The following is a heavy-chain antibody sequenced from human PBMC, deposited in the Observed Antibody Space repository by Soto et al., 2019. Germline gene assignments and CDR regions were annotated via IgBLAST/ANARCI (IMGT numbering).Heavy chain of an antibody. V-gene: IGHV4-34*01. CDR1: GGSFSGHS. J-gene: IGHJ5*01. D-gene: IGHD3-22*01. Sequence: SETLSLTCAVYGGSFSGHSWTWIRQSPGKGLEWIGDINHSGRVNYSPSLKSRVTISLDTSKNQFSLTLSAVTAADMFLYYCSTRAYDTNGYYRFDPWGQGTLVTVSS. CDR2: INHSGRV. CDR3: STRAYDTNGYYRFDP.